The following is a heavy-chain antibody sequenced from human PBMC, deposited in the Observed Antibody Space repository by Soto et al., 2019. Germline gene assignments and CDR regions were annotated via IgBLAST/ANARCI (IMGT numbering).Heavy chain of an antibody. J-gene: IGHJ4*02. D-gene: IGHD2-21*02. CDR1: GFTFSNYW. CDR3: ARDGGRGGDLDY. CDR2: IKRDGSSI. V-gene: IGHV3-74*01. Sequence: EVQLVESGGGLVQPGGSLRLSCAASGFTFSNYWMDWVRQAPGKGLVWVSRIKRDGSSISYADSVKGRVTISRDNAKNTLYLQMNSLRAEDTAVYYCARDGGRGGDLDYWGQGTLVTVSS.